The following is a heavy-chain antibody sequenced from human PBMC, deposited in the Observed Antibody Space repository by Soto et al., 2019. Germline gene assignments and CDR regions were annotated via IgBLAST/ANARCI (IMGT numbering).Heavy chain of an antibody. CDR3: VRTRYGHTFDY. CDR1: GFTLSTFW. Sequence: GGSLRLSCAASGFTLSTFWMSWVRQAPGKGLEWAASIKEDGSEQYYVDPVKGRFTISRDNAENSLYLQMDSLRAEDTAVYYCVRTRYGHTFDYWGPGTLVTVSS. CDR2: IKEDGSEQ. D-gene: IGHD3-10*01. V-gene: IGHV3-7*03. J-gene: IGHJ4*02.